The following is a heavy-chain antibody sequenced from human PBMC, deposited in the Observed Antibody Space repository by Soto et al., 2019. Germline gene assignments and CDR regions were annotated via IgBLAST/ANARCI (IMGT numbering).Heavy chain of an antibody. D-gene: IGHD6-19*01. CDR3: ARVPYSSGPKGGYWFDP. Sequence: EVQLVETGGGLIQPGGSLRLSCAASGFTVSSNYMSWVRQAPGKGLEWVSVIYSGGSTYYADSVKGRFTISRDNSKNTLYLQMNSLRAEDTAVYYCARVPYSSGPKGGYWFDPWGQGTLVTVSS. V-gene: IGHV3-53*02. CDR2: IYSGGST. CDR1: GFTVSSNY. J-gene: IGHJ5*02.